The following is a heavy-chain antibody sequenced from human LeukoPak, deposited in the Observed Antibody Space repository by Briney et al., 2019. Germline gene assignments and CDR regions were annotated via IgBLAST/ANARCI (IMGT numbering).Heavy chain of an antibody. Sequence: PSETLSLTCAVYGGSFSGYYWSWIRQPPGKGLEWIGEINHSGSTNYNPFLKSRVTISVDTSKNQFSLKLSSVTAADTAVYYCARVLDYDILTGYQELYFDYWGQGTLVTVSS. V-gene: IGHV4-34*01. J-gene: IGHJ4*02. CDR1: GGSFSGYY. CDR2: INHSGST. D-gene: IGHD3-9*01. CDR3: ARVLDYDILTGYQELYFDY.